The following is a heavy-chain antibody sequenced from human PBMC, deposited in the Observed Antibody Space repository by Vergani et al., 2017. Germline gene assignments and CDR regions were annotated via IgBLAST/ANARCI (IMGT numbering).Heavy chain of an antibody. CDR1: GFSLSTSGMR. CDR3: ARDWGYYDSSGVRFDP. D-gene: IGHD3-22*01. CDR2: IDWDDDK. J-gene: IGHJ5*02. V-gene: IGHV2-70*04. Sequence: QVTLKESGPALVKPTQTLTLTCTFSGFSLSTSGMRVSWIRQPPGKALEWLARIDWDDDKFYSTSLKTRLTISKDTSKNQVVLTMTNMDPVDTATYYCARDWGYYDSSGVRFDPWGQGTLVTVSS.